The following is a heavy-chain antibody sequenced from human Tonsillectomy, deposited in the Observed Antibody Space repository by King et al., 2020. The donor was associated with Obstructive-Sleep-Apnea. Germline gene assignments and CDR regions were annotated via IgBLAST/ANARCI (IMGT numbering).Heavy chain of an antibody. D-gene: IGHD6-6*01. Sequence: QLVQSGAEVKKPGASVKVSCKASGYTFTGYYIHWVRQAPGQGLEWMGWISPNSGGTNYTQEFQGRVTMTRDTSISTAYMELSRLRSDDTAGYYCARDRDQYSSSTFQHWGQGTLVTVSS. CDR1: GYTFTGYY. CDR2: ISPNSGGT. J-gene: IGHJ1*01. V-gene: IGHV1-2*02. CDR3: ARDRDQYSSSTFQH.